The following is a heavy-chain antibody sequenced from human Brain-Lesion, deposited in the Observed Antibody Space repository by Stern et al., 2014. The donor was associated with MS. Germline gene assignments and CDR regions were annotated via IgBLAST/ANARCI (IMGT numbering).Heavy chain of an antibody. D-gene: IGHD2-2*01. V-gene: IGHV1-8*01. CDR3: ARAVRTQLLSEY. CDR2: MNPYSGNT. Sequence: VQLVESGAEVKKHGASVKVSCKASGYTFSSYDITWVRQASGHGLEWMGWMNPYSGNTAYAQKFKGRVSMPSAPSISTVYMELPSLTSADTAVYFCARAVRTQLLSEYWGQGPLVTVSS. J-gene: IGHJ4*02. CDR1: GYTFSSYD.